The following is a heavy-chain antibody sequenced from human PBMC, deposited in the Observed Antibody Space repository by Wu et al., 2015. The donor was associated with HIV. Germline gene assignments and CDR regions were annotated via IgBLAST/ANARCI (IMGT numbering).Heavy chain of an antibody. Sequence: QVQLVLSGAEVKEPGSSVKVSCKSSGGTFSNFGVSWVRQAPGRGLEWMGRIIPLYGTTNYAPKFQGRVTLTADASTSTAYIELNNLRSEDTAVYYCARDNYGQHGLYEYYGMDVWGQGTTVTVSS. D-gene: IGHD2-8*01. V-gene: IGHV1-69*13. CDR1: GGTFSNFG. CDR2: IIPLYGTT. J-gene: IGHJ6*02. CDR3: ARDNYGQHGLYEYYGMDV.